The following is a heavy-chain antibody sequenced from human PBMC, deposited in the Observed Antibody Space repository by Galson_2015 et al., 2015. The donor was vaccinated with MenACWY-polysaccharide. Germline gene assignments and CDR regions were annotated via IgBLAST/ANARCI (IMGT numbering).Heavy chain of an antibody. CDR2: ITTKAKNYAT. J-gene: IGHJ4*02. CDR1: GFAFSDSP. V-gene: IGHV3-73*01. D-gene: IGHD2-2*01. Sequence: LRLSCAASGFAFSDSPIHWVRQASGKGLEWIGRITTKAKNYATEYVASVKGRFTISRNDSNNTAYLQMSSLRTEDTAMYYCTTILPTAASFDYWGRGTLVTVSS. CDR3: TTILPTAASFDY.